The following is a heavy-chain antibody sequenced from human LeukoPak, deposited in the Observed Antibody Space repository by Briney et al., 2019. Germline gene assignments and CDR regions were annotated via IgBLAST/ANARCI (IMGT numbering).Heavy chain of an antibody. V-gene: IGHV4-4*09. CDR3: ARHVSAGCYYYFDS. CDR1: GGSISRYY. Sequence: PSETLSLTCTVSGGSISRYYWSWIRQPPGKGLEWIGYMYTRGSASYNPSLKSRVVILVDTSKNQFSLSLSSVTAADTAVYYCARHVSAGCYYYFDSWGQGTLVTVSS. D-gene: IGHD2-15*01. J-gene: IGHJ4*02. CDR2: MYTRGSA.